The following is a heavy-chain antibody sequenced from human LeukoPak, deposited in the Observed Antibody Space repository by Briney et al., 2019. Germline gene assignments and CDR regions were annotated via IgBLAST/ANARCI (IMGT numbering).Heavy chain of an antibody. CDR3: ARRSLRYFDSFDY. Sequence: SETLSLTCTVSGGSISSSSYYWGWIRQPPGKGLEWIGSIYYSGSTYYNPSLKSRVTISVDTSKNQFSLKLSSVTAADTAVYYCARRSLRYFDSFDYWGQGTLVTVSS. V-gene: IGHV4-39*01. D-gene: IGHD3-9*01. J-gene: IGHJ4*02. CDR1: GGSISSSSYY. CDR2: IYYSGST.